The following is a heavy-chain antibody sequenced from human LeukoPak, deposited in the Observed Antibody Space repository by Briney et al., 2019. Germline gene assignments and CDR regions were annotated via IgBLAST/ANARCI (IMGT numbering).Heavy chain of an antibody. CDR2: ISAYNGNT. J-gene: IGHJ4*02. CDR1: GYTFTSYG. Sequence: ASVKVSCKASGYTFTSYGISWVRQAPGQGLEWMGLISAYNGNTNYAQKLQGRVTMTTDTSTSTAYMELRSLRSDDTAVYYCARGSRYYGSGDNFDYWGQGTLVTVSS. CDR3: ARGSRYYGSGDNFDY. D-gene: IGHD3-10*01. V-gene: IGHV1-18*01.